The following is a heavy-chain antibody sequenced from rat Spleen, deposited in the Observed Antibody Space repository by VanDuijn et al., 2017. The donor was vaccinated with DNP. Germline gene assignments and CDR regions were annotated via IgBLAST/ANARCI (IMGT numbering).Heavy chain of an antibody. V-gene: IGHV5-17*01. J-gene: IGHJ3*01. CDR1: GFSFSDYA. CDR3: ARHEEQPWFAY. Sequence: EVQLVESGGGLVQPGTSLKLSCAASGFSFSDYAMVWVRQAPKKGLEWVATISYDGFRTYHRDSVKGRFTISRDNSKSTLYLQMDSLRSEDTATYYCARHEEQPWFAYWGQGTLVTVSS. CDR2: ISYDGFRT. D-gene: IGHD1-5*01.